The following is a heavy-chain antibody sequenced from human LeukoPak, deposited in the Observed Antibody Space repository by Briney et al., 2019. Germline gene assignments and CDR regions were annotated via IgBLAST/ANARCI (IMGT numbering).Heavy chain of an antibody. Sequence: SETLSLTCTVSGGSISSSSYYWGWIRQPPGKGLEWIGSMYYSGNTYYNPSLKSRVTISVDTSKNQFSLKLSSVTAADTAVYYCARVRYPFYNTRVGYMDVWGKGTTVTVSS. CDR2: MYYSGNT. CDR1: GGSISSSSYY. CDR3: ARVRYPFYNTRVGYMDV. V-gene: IGHV4-39*01. D-gene: IGHD5-24*01. J-gene: IGHJ6*03.